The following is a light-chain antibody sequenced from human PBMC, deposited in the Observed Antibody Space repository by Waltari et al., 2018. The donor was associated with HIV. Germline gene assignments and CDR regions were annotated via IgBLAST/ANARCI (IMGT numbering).Light chain of an antibody. Sequence: DIQMTQSPASVSASVGDTVTITCRSSQAFSTWIAWYQQKPGRAPKLLIYSASTLHSGFPSRFSGSGSGPDFTLTISNLQPEDFATYYCQRANTSPSFGGGTKVEIK. V-gene: IGKV1-12*02. CDR2: SAS. CDR1: QAFSTW. J-gene: IGKJ4*01. CDR3: QRANTSPS.